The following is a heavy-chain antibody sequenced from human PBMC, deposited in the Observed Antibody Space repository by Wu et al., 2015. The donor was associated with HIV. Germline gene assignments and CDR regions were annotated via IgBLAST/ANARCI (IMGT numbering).Heavy chain of an antibody. CDR2: MNPNSGNT. D-gene: IGHD3-10*01. V-gene: IGHV1-8*01. CDR3: ATAPRITIVRGVLLTDGMGV. CDR1: GYPFSDFD. Sequence: QVQLVQSGAEVKKPGASVKVSCTTSGYPFSDFDINWVRQATGQGLEWMGWMNPNSGNTDYAQKFQGRVTMTRDTSINTAYMELSSLRSEDTAVYYCATAPRITIVRGVLLTDGMGVWGQGTTVTVSS. J-gene: IGHJ6*02.